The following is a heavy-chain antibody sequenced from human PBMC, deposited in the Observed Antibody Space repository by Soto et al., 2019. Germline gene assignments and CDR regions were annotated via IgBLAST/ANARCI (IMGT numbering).Heavy chain of an antibody. V-gene: IGHV1-69*13. D-gene: IGHD3-22*01. J-gene: IGHJ4*02. CDR3: ARGGYFDSSNYLAY. Sequence: SVKVSCKASGGTFSSYAISWVRQAPGQGLEWMGGIIPIFGTANYAQKFQGRVTITADESTSTAYMELSSLRSEDTAVYYCARGGYFDSSNYLAYWGLGTLVTVSS. CDR1: GGTFSSYA. CDR2: IIPIFGTA.